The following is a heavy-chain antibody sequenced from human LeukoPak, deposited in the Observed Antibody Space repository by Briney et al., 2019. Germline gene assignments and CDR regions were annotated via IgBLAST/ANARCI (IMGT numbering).Heavy chain of an antibody. Sequence: SETLSLTRTVSGGSMSSHYWSWIRQPPGKGLEWIGFIYYSGTTKYSPSLQSRVTMLLDTPKNQFSLKLTSVTAADTALYYCARLLDNDSSGYPDTFDMWGQGTMVTVSS. D-gene: IGHD3-22*01. V-gene: IGHV4-59*11. CDR3: ARLLDNDSSGYPDTFDM. CDR2: IYYSGTT. CDR1: GGSMSSHY. J-gene: IGHJ3*02.